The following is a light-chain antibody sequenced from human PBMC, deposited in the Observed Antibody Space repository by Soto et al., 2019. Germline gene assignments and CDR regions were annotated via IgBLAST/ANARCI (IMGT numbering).Light chain of an antibody. CDR3: QKEQTYSRT. V-gene: IGKV1-5*01. CDR2: DGS. Sequence: DIQMTQSPSTVSASVGDRITITCRASQSINTWLAWYRQRPGEAPQLLIYDGSTLAMGVPSRFRGRGSGTDFTRPTSRRQPEDLGTCDGQKEQTYSRTFGQGTKGEVK. CDR1: QSINTW. J-gene: IGKJ1*01.